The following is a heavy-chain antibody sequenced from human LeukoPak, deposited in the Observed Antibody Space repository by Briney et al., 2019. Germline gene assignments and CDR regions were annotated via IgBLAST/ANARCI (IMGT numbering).Heavy chain of an antibody. D-gene: IGHD3-9*01. J-gene: IGHJ6*02. Sequence: ASVKVSCKASGGTFSSYAIGWVRQAPGQGLEWMGGIIPIFGTANYAQKFQGRVTITADESTSTAYMELSSLRSEDTAVYYCARALRYDILTGYYRDYYYYGMDVWGQRTTVTVSS. CDR2: IIPIFGTA. CDR3: ARALRYDILTGYYRDYYYYGMDV. V-gene: IGHV1-69*13. CDR1: GGTFSSYA.